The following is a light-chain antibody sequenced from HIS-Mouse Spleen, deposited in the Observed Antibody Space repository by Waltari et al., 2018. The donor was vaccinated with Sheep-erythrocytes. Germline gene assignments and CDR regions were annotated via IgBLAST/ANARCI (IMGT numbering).Light chain of an antibody. CDR2: QDS. CDR1: KLGDKY. CDR3: QAWDSSTAVV. V-gene: IGLV3-1*01. J-gene: IGLJ2*01. Sequence: SYELTQPPSVSVSPGQTASITCSGDKLGDKYACLYQQKPGQSPVLVIYQDSKRPSGIPERFSGSNSGNTATLTMDEADYYCQAWDSSTAVVFGGGTKLTVL.